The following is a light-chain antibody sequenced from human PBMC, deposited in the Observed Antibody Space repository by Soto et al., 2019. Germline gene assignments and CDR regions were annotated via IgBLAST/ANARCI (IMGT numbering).Light chain of an antibody. Sequence: DIQMTQSPSTLSASVGDRVTITCPASQSISSWLAWYQQKPGKAPKLLIYDASSLESGVPPRFSGSGSGTEFTLTISSLQADDFATDYGQQDNSYAPWTFGQGTKVEIK. J-gene: IGKJ1*01. CDR1: QSISSW. V-gene: IGKV1-5*01. CDR3: QQDNSYAPWT. CDR2: DAS.